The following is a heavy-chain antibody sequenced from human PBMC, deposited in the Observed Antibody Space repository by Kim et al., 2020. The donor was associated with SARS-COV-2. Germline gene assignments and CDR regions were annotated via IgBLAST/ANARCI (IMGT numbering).Heavy chain of an antibody. CDR3: TSRRGDLSRDAFDI. V-gene: IGHV3-73*01. J-gene: IGHJ3*02. D-gene: IGHD3-16*01. Sequence: AESVKGRFTISREDSKNTAYLQINSLKTEDTAVYYCTSRRGDLSRDAFDIWGQGTMVTVSS.